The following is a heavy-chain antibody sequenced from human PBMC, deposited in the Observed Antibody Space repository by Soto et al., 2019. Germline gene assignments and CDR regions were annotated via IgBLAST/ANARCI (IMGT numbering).Heavy chain of an antibody. V-gene: IGHV3-30-3*01. CDR1: GFTFSSYA. J-gene: IGHJ4*02. CDR2: ISYDGSNK. D-gene: IGHD3-22*01. Sequence: PGGSLRLSCAASGFTFSSYAMRWVRQAPGKGLEWVAVISYDGSNKYYADSVKGRFTISRDNSKNTLYLQMNSLRAEDTAVYYCARTGGTPDSSGYVLDYWGLGTLVTVSS. CDR3: ARTGGTPDSSGYVLDY.